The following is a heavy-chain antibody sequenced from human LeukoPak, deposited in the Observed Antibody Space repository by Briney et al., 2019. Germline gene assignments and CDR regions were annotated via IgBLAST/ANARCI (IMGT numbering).Heavy chain of an antibody. V-gene: IGHV1-24*01. CDR1: GYTLTELS. CDR2: FDPEDGET. D-gene: IGHD2-2*01. CDR3: AREEYQLLLPGGNWFDP. Sequence: ASVKVSCKVSGYTLTELSMHWVRQAPGKGLEWMEGFDPEDGETIYAQKFQGRVTMSEDTSTDTAYMELISLRSEDTAVYYCAREEYQLLLPGGNWFDPWGQGTLVTVSS. J-gene: IGHJ5*02.